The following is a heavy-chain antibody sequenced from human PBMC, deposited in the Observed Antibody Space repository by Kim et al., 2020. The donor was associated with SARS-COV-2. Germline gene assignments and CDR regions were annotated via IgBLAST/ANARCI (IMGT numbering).Heavy chain of an antibody. CDR1: GFTFNNYA. J-gene: IGHJ4*02. D-gene: IGHD3-16*01. V-gene: IGHV3-23*01. CDR2: ISGGGDTT. CDR3: AKNLGRATPASYYFDY. Sequence: GGSLRLSCAASGFTFNNYAMSWVRQAPGKGLEWVSGISGGGDTTYYADSVKGRFTISRDNSKNTVYLQMNGLRAEDTALYYCAKNLGRATPASYYFDYWGQGTLVPVSS.